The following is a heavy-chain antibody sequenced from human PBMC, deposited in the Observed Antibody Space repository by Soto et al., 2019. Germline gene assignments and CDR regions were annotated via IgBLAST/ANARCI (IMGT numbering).Heavy chain of an antibody. Sequence: LSLTCTVSGGSVSSGSFYWSWIRQPPGKGLEWIGNIYYNGSTNYNPSLKSRVTISVDTSKNQFSLMLSSVTAADTAVYYCATFGIVGASSFDYWGQGTLVTVSS. V-gene: IGHV4-61*01. CDR1: GGSVSSGSFY. CDR3: ATFGIVGASSFDY. CDR2: IYYNGST. J-gene: IGHJ4*02. D-gene: IGHD1-26*01.